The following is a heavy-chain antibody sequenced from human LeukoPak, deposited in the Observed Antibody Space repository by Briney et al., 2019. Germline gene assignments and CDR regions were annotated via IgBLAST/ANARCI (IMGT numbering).Heavy chain of an antibody. CDR1: GYTFTSYG. CDR3: ARDGTYYYDSSGYYRYYYMDV. V-gene: IGHV1-18*01. J-gene: IGHJ6*03. CDR2: ISAYNGNT. Sequence: ASVNVSCKASGYTFTSYGISWVRQAPGQGLEWMGWISAYNGNTNYAQKLQGRVTMTTDTSTSTAYMELRSLRSDDTAVYYCARDGTYYYDSSGYYRYYYMDVWGKGTTVTVSS. D-gene: IGHD3-22*01.